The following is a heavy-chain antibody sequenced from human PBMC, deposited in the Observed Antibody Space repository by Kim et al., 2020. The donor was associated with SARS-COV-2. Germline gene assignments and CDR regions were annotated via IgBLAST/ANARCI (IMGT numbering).Heavy chain of an antibody. CDR2: IKRDGSET. CDR3: VRDFDDQASGAYEDWFDS. V-gene: IGHV3-7*03. Sequence: GGSLRLSCAASGFTFNTYWMSWVRQAPGKGPEWVAIIKRDGSETKYADSVKGRFTVSRDNAKNSLYLQMNSLRPEDTAVYYCVRDFDDQASGAYEDWFDS. J-gene: IGHJ5*01. D-gene: IGHD5-12*01. CDR1: GFTFNTYW.